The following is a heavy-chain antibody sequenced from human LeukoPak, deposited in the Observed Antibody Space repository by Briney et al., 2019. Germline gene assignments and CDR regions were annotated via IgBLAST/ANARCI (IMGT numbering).Heavy chain of an antibody. Sequence: GGSLRLSCAVSGFTVSSDYMSWVRQAPGTGLEWVSVIYSGGSTDYADSVKGRFTISRDNSKNTLYLQMNSLRAEDTAIYYCARDLNNGSYHWFDPWGQGTLVTVSS. CDR1: GFTVSSDY. J-gene: IGHJ5*02. CDR3: ARDLNNGSYHWFDP. CDR2: IYSGGST. V-gene: IGHV3-66*01. D-gene: IGHD1-26*01.